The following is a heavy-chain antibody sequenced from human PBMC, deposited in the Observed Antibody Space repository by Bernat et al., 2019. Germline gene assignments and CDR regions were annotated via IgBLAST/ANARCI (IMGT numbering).Heavy chain of an antibody. Sequence: QVQLQESFPGLVKPSETLSLTCAVSGGSISPYYCIWIRQPPGMGPDWIGYIHYSGTTNYNPNNPSLKGRVTISVDTSKSQFSLKRSAVTAADKAVYYCARHNNYGSGNIDALDIWGQGTTVTVSS. D-gene: IGHD3-10*01. J-gene: IGHJ3*02. CDR2: IHYSGTT. CDR3: ARHNNYGSGNIDALDI. CDR1: GGSISPYY. V-gene: IGHV4-59*01.